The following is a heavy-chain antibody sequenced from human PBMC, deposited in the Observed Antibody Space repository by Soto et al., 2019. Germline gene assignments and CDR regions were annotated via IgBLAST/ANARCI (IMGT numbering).Heavy chain of an antibody. CDR3: ARDSRQQTFYNYLGLDV. J-gene: IGHJ6*02. D-gene: IGHD6-13*01. Sequence: GASVKVSCKSSGGTFSSYSISWVRQAPGQGLEWMGGIIPFFGTANYAQKFQGRVTITADASTSTGYMELSSLRSEDTAVYYCARDSRQQTFYNYLGLDVWGQGTTVTVSS. V-gene: IGHV1-69*13. CDR1: GGTFSSYS. CDR2: IIPFFGTA.